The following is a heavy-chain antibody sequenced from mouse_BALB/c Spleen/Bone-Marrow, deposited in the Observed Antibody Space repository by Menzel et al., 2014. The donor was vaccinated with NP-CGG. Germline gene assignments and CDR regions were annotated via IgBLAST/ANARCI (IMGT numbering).Heavy chain of an antibody. CDR2: ISYSGSS. CDR3: ARFTYDYDAGGFDY. CDR1: GYSITSDYA. Sequence: EVMLVESGPGLVKPSQSLSLTCTVTGYSITSDYAWNWIRQFPGNKLEWMGYISYSGSSNYNPSLKSRISITRDTSKNQFFLQLNSVTTEDTATYYCARFTYDYDAGGFDYWGQGTTLTVSS. D-gene: IGHD2-4*01. J-gene: IGHJ2*01. V-gene: IGHV3-2*02.